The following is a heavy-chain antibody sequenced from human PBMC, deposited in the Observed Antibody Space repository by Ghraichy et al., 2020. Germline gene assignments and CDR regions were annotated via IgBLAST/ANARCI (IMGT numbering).Heavy chain of an antibody. CDR3: ASRRWLQANFDY. V-gene: IGHV3-30*04. Sequence: GGSLRLSCAASGFTFSSYAMHWVRQAPGKGLEWVAVISYDGSNKYYADSVKGRFTISRDNSKNTLYLQMNSLRAEDTAVYYCASRRWLQANFDYWGQGTLVTVSS. J-gene: IGHJ4*02. D-gene: IGHD5-24*01. CDR2: ISYDGSNK. CDR1: GFTFSSYA.